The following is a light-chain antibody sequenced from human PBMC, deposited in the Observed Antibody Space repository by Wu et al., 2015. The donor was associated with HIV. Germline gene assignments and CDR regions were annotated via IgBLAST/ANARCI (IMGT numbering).Light chain of an antibody. CDR3: QQTYSTPPT. Sequence: DIQLTQSPPSLSASVGDRVTITCRASQTIHSYLNWYQQKPGKAPKLLIYGTSTLQSGVPSRFSGSGSGTDFSLTIRSLQPEDFATYFCQQTYSTPPTFGQGTKVEI. V-gene: IGKV1-39*01. CDR2: GTS. J-gene: IGKJ1*01. CDR1: QTIHSY.